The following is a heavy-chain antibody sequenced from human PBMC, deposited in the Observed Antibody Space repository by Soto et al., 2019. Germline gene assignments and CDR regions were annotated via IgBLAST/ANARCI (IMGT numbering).Heavy chain of an antibody. CDR2: ISGDASST. Sequence: EVKVVESGGGLVQPGGSLRLSCAASGFTFSDNWMHWVRQPPGKGPVWVSRISGDASSTSYADSVKGRFTISRDSAKTAVYLKMDSLRVEDTAVYYCTRGGTRTTYWGLFDSWGQGTLVTVSS. CDR1: GFTFSDNW. CDR3: TRGGTRTTYWGLFDS. D-gene: IGHD7-27*01. V-gene: IGHV3-74*01. J-gene: IGHJ4*02.